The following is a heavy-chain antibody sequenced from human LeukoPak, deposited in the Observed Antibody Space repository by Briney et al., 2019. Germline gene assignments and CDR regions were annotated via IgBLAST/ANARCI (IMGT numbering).Heavy chain of an antibody. V-gene: IGHV3-7*01. J-gene: IGHJ4*02. CDR3: ARIYCSSTNCYRHFDY. D-gene: IGHD2-2*01. Sequence: GGSLRLSCTASGFTFGTYWMAWVRQAPGKGLEWVANMKQDGSEKYYVDSVKGRFTISRDNAKNSLYLQMNSLRAEGTAVYYCARIYCSSTNCYRHFDYWGQGTLVTVSS. CDR1: GFTFGTYW. CDR2: MKQDGSEK.